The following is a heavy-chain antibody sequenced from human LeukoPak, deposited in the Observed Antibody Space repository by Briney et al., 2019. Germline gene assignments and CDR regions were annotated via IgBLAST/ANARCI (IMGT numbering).Heavy chain of an antibody. CDR2: ISYGGST. CDR1: GGSISSSSYY. Sequence: SETLSLTCTVSGGSISSSSYYWGWIRQPPGKGLEWNGTISYGGSTYYNPSLKSRVTISVDTSKNQFSLKLSSVTAADTAVYYCATQSIAARTSWFDPWGQGTLVTVSS. J-gene: IGHJ5*02. CDR3: ATQSIAARTSWFDP. D-gene: IGHD6-6*01. V-gene: IGHV4-39*01.